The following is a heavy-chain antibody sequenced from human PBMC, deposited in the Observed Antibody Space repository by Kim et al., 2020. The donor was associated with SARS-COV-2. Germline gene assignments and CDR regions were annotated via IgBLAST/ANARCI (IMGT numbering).Heavy chain of an antibody. V-gene: IGHV3-23*01. CDR1: GFTFSSYA. J-gene: IGHJ6*02. Sequence: GGSLRLSCAASGFTFSSYAMSWVRQAPGKGLEWVSAISGSGGSTYYADSVKGRFTISRDNSKNTLYLQMNSLRAEDTAVYYCAKEGRGLVIDYYYYYGMDVWGQGTTVTVSS. CDR2: ISGSGGST. D-gene: IGHD3-9*01. CDR3: AKEGRGLVIDYYYYYGMDV.